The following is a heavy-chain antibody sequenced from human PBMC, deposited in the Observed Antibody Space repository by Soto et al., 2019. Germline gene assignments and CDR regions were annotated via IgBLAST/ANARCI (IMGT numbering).Heavy chain of an antibody. Sequence: ASETVSLTCAFSCDSVIRDGYSWNWIRQPPGRGLEWLGHIHHNGGTYYNPSLKSRVTISVDTSRNQVSLKLTSVTAADTAVYYCARTDGTTTFGYFDYWGQGTLVTVSP. V-gene: IGHV4-30-2*01. D-gene: IGHD4-4*01. CDR3: ARTDGTTTFGYFDY. J-gene: IGHJ4*02. CDR1: CDSVIRDGYS. CDR2: IHHNGGT.